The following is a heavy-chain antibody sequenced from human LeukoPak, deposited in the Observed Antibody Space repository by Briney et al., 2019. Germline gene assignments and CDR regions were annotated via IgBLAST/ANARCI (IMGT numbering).Heavy chain of an antibody. CDR1: GFTFSSYE. V-gene: IGHV3-48*03. J-gene: IGHJ4*02. CDR3: AREGIWYYDSSGYYDY. CDR2: ISSSGSTI. D-gene: IGHD3-22*01. Sequence: GGSLRLSCAASGFTFSSYEMNWVRLAPGKGLEWVLYISSSGSTIYYADSVKGRFTISRDNAKNSLYLQMNSLRAEDTAVYYCAREGIWYYDSSGYYDYWGQGTLVTVSS.